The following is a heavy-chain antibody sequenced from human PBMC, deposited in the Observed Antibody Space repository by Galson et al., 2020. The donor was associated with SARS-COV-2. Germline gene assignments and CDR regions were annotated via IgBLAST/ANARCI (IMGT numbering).Heavy chain of an antibody. D-gene: IGHD6-13*01. Sequence: ASVKVSCKASGYTFTSYYMHWVRQAPGQGLEWMGWINPNSGGTNYAQKFQGRVTMTRDTSTSTAHMELSRLRSDDTAGYYCARLYSSSSWNYDYYFGMDVWGQGTTVTVSS. CDR2: INPNSGGT. CDR3: ARLYSSSSWNYDYYFGMDV. CDR1: GYTFTSYY. V-gene: IGHV1-2*02. J-gene: IGHJ6*02.